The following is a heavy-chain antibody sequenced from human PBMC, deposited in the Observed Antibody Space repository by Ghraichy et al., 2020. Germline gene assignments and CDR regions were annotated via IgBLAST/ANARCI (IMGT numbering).Heavy chain of an antibody. CDR3: ASYNWNYKRGVFDM. D-gene: IGHD1-7*01. Sequence: SETLSLTCTVSGGSISISSYYWGWIRQPPGKGLEWIGTIYYSGSTYYNTSLKSRVTISVDTSKNQFSLNLSSVTAADTAVYYCASYNWNYKRGVFDMWGQGTMVTTSS. J-gene: IGHJ3*02. V-gene: IGHV4-39*01. CDR2: IYYSGST. CDR1: GGSISISSYY.